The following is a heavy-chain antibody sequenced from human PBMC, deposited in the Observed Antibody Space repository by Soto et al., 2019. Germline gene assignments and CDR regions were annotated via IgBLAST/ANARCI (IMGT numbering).Heavy chain of an antibody. CDR2: IHPNGGDT. D-gene: IGHD4-4*01. Sequence: SVKVSCEASGYPFIDSYLHWVRQAPGQGLEWMGWIHPNGGDTISAQKFQGRVTLTRDTSINTAYMELTRLTSDDTAVYFCARASLQKRDHHDPMAFSGQGSNVTVS. CDR1: GYPFIDSY. CDR3: ARASLQKRDHHDPMAF. V-gene: IGHV1-2*02. J-gene: IGHJ6*02.